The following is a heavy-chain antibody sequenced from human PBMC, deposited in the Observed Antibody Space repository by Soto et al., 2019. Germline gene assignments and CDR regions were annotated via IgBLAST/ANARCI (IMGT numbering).Heavy chain of an antibody. J-gene: IGHJ4*02. D-gene: IGHD1-26*01. CDR1: GFTVSNHY. CDR3: ARGVPVGAIGRFYFDS. CDR2: MYSGGTAT. Sequence: EVQLVESGEGLIQPGGSLRLSSAASGFTVSNHYMTWVREAPGKGLEWVSVMYSGGTATSYADSVKGRFTVSRDNSKNTVSLQLDSLKADDTAVYYCARGVPVGAIGRFYFDSWGQGTLVTVSS. V-gene: IGHV3-53*01.